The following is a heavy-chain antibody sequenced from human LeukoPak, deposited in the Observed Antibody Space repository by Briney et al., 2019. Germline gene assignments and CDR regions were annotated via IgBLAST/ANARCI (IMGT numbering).Heavy chain of an antibody. CDR1: GYRFTTYW. D-gene: IGHD1-7*01. CDR3: ARCVPEGTTTGFDY. V-gene: IGHV5-51*01. CDR2: IYPDDSDI. J-gene: IGHJ4*02. Sequence: GESLKISCKGSGYRFTTYWIGWVRQMPGKGLEWMGIIYPDDSDIRYSPSFQGRVTISADKSISTAYLQWSSLKASDTAMYYCARCVPEGTTTGFDYWGQGTLVTVSS.